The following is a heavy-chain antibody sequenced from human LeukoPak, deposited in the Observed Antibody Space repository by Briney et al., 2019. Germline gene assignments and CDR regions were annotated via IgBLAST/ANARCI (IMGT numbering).Heavy chain of an antibody. CDR1: GFTFSSYA. V-gene: IGHV3-23*01. J-gene: IGHJ4*02. CDR3: AKFRPRLTSSSPISSFDY. D-gene: IGHD2-21*02. CDR2: ISGSGGST. Sequence: GGSLRLSCAASGFTFSSYAMSWVRQAPGKGLEWVSAISGSGGSTYYADSVKGRFTISRDNSKNTLYLQMNSLRAEDTAVYYCAKFRPRLTSSSPISSFDYWGQGTLVTVSS.